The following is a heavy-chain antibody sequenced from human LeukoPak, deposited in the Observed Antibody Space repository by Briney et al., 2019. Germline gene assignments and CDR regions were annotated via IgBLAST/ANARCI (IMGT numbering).Heavy chain of an antibody. D-gene: IGHD4-17*01. Sequence: PGGSLRLSCAASGFTFSSYAMHWVRQAPGKGLEYVSAISSNGGSTYYANSVKGRFTISRDNSKNTLYLQMGSLRAEDMAVYYCARVFGYGDTAFDYWGQGTLVTVSS. CDR3: ARVFGYGDTAFDY. CDR2: ISSNGGST. CDR1: GFTFSSYA. V-gene: IGHV3-64*01. J-gene: IGHJ4*02.